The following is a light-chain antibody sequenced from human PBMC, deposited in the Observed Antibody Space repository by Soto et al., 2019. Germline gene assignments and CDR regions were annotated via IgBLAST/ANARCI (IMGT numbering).Light chain of an antibody. Sequence: QSVLPQLPSASGSPGQSVTISCTGTSSDVGGYNYVSWYQQHPGKAPRLMIYDVIKRPSGVPDRFSGSKSGNTASLTVSGLQAEDEADYYCSSYAGSTNFVFGPGTKVTVL. CDR1: SSDVGGYNY. CDR2: DVI. J-gene: IGLJ1*01. V-gene: IGLV2-8*01. CDR3: SSYAGSTNFV.